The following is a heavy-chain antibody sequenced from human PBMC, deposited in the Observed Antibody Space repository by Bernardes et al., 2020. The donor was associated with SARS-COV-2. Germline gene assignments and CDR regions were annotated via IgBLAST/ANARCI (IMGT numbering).Heavy chain of an antibody. V-gene: IGHV3-23*01. J-gene: IGHJ6*02. D-gene: IGHD3-10*01. CDR2: ISGSGDTT. CDR3: AKVRSLGSGTYSVDYYYFGMDD. Sequence: GGSLRLSCAASGFNFSSYAMSWVRQAPGKGLEWVSGISGSGDTTYSADSVKGRFTISRDNTANTLYLQMNSLRAEDTAVYYCAKVRSLGSGTYSVDYYYFGMDDWGQGTTVTVSS. CDR1: GFNFSSYA.